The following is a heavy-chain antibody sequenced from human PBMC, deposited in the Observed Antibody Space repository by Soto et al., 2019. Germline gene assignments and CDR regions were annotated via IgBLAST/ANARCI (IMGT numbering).Heavy chain of an antibody. J-gene: IGHJ3*02. CDR3: ARGGGVGVAGSAAFDM. Sequence: QLHLVQSGAVVKKPGASVTVSCSASGYPVTAYYMHWVRQAPGRGLEWMGGINPATGAAKYTRTFQGRVTMARDPSPSTVFMELSGLKSEDTAVLYWARGGGVGVAGSAAFDMWGQGTLVTVSS. V-gene: IGHV1-2*02. CDR2: INPATGAA. D-gene: IGHD6-19*01. CDR1: GYPVTAYY.